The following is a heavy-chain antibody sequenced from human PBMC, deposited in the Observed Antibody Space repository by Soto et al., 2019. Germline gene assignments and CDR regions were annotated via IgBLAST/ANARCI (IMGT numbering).Heavy chain of an antibody. Sequence: SETLSLTCPVSGSSVSSSSYFWRWIRQPPGKGLEWIGSIYYSGSTYYNPSLKSRVTISVDTSKNQFSLKLSSVTAADTAVYYCARAPRGNYGYPSYFDYWGQGTLVTVSS. D-gene: IGHD3-10*01. J-gene: IGHJ4*02. CDR1: GSSVSSSSYF. CDR2: IYYSGST. CDR3: ARAPRGNYGYPSYFDY. V-gene: IGHV4-39*07.